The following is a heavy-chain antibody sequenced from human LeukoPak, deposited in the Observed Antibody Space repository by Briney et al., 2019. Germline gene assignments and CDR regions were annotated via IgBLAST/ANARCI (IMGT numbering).Heavy chain of an antibody. CDR3: ARHNQFRGYTGFDY. V-gene: IGHV4-59*01. J-gene: IGHJ4*02. CDR1: GGSISSYY. CDR2: IYYSGST. D-gene: IGHD5-18*01. Sequence: SETLSLTCTVSGGSISSYYWSWIRQPPGKGLEWIGYIYYSGSTNYNPSLKSRVTISVDTSKNQFSLKLSSVTAADTAVYYCARHNQFRGYTGFDYWGQGTLVTVSS.